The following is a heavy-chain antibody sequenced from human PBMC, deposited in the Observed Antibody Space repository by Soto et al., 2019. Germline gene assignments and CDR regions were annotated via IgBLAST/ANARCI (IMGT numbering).Heavy chain of an antibody. CDR3: ARKAGGPYCSGGSCGVANYYGMDV. Sequence: ASVKVSCKASGFTFTSSAVQWVRQARGQRLEWIGWIVVGSGNTNYAQKFQERVTITRDMSTSTAYMELSSLTSEDTAVYYCARKAGGPYCSGGSCGVANYYGMDVWGQGTTVTVSS. CDR1: GFTFTSSA. D-gene: IGHD2-15*01. CDR2: IVVGSGNT. V-gene: IGHV1-58*01. J-gene: IGHJ6*02.